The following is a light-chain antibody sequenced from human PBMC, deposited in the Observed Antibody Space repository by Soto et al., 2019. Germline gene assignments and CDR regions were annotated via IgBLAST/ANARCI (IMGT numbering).Light chain of an antibody. V-gene: IGKV3-20*01. CDR2: GAS. Sequence: EIVLTQSPGTLSLSPGERATLSCRASQSVSSSYLAWYQQKPGQAPRLLIYGASSRATGIPDRFSGSGSGTEFTPTISRLEPEDFAVYYCQQYGSSALTFGGGTKVEIK. CDR3: QQYGSSALT. J-gene: IGKJ4*01. CDR1: QSVSSSY.